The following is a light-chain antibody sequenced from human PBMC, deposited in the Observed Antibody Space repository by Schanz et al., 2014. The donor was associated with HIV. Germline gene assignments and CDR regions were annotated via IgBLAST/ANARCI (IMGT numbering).Light chain of an antibody. CDR3: QQSGSSPL. V-gene: IGKV3-15*01. CDR2: DAF. CDR1: QSINNN. J-gene: IGKJ5*01. Sequence: EILMTQSPATLSVSPGERATLSCRASQSINNNLAWYQHKPGQAPRLLIYDAFTRATGVPVRFSGSGSGTDFTLTISRLEPEDFAVYYCQQSGSSPLFGQGTRLEIK.